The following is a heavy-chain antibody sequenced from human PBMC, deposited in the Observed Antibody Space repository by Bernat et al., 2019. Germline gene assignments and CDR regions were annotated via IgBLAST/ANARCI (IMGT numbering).Heavy chain of an antibody. CDR2: SSAYNGNT. CDR3: TRCYDFWGAYCFAS. V-gene: IGHV1-18*04. CDR1: GYTFTSYG. J-gene: IGHJ4*02. D-gene: IGHD3-3*01. Sequence: QVQLVQSGAEVKKPGASVKVSCKASGYTFTSYGISWVRQAPGQGLEWMGWSSAYNGNTNHAQKLTGTGTIATATPTSTAYMELGSLRSDDSAVYYCTRCYDFWGAYCFASWGQGTLVTVSP.